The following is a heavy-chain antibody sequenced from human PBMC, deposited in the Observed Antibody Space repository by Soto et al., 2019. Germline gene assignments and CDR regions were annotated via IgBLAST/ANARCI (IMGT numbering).Heavy chain of an antibody. CDR1: GFTFSSYA. D-gene: IGHD6-19*01. V-gene: IGHV3-23*01. CDR2: ISGSGGSI. CDR3: ATARAYSSGSFAH. Sequence: EVQVLESGGGLVQPGGSLRLSCSASGFTFSSYAMNWVRQAPGKGLEWVSVISGSGGSIHYAHSVKGRFTISRGNSKNTLYLQMTSLRAEDTAVYYFATARAYSSGSFAHWGPGTLVTVSS. J-gene: IGHJ4*02.